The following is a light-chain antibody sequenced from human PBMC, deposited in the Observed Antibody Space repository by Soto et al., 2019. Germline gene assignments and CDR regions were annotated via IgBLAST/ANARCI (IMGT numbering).Light chain of an antibody. J-gene: IGKJ5*01. CDR1: HSVNSH. Sequence: MMMTQSPATLSVSPGERVTLSCRTSHSVNSHVAWYQQKPGQAPRLLLYGASTRATGIPGRFSGSGFGTEFTLTISSLQSEDFAVYYCQQYKNWPLFGQGTRLDIK. V-gene: IGKV3-15*01. CDR3: QQYKNWPL. CDR2: GAS.